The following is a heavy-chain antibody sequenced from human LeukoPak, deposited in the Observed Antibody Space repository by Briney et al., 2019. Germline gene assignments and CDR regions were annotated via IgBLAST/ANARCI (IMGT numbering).Heavy chain of an antibody. CDR3: AKDAQYSGYDYYYYYYMDV. V-gene: IGHV3-7*01. J-gene: IGHJ6*03. Sequence: SGGSLRLSCEASGFIFNNYWMSWVRQAPGKGLEWVANIRYDGSEKYYVDSVKGRFTISRDNAKNSLYLQMNSLTGEDTAVYYCAKDAQYSGYDYYYYYYMDVWGKGTTVTISS. CDR2: IRYDGSEK. CDR1: GFIFNNYW. D-gene: IGHD5-12*01.